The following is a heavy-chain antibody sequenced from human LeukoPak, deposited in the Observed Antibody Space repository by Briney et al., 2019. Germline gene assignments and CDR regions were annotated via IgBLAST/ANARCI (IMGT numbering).Heavy chain of an antibody. V-gene: IGHV3-15*01. CDR3: TTIKGYCSSTSCYVSGYYYGMDV. D-gene: IGHD2-2*01. CDR2: IKSKTDGGTT. CDR1: GFTFSNAW. J-gene: IGHJ6*02. Sequence: GGSLRLSCAASGFTFSNAWMSWVRRAPGKGLEWVGRIKSKTDGGTTDYAAPVKGRFTISRDDSKNTLYLQMNSLKTEDTAVYYCTTIKGYCSSTSCYVSGYYYGMDVWGQGTLVTVSS.